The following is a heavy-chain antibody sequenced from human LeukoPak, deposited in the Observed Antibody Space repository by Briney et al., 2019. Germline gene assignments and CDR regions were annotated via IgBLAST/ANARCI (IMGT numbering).Heavy chain of an antibody. J-gene: IGHJ4*02. D-gene: IGHD3-16*01. CDR2: IKQDGSEK. Sequence: GSLRLSCAASGFIFTNYFMSWVRQAPGKGLEWVANIKQDGSEKNYVDSVKGRFIISRDNAKNSLYLQMNTLRADDTAVYYCARDGFGTGSNWGQGTLVTVSS. V-gene: IGHV3-7*03. CDR3: ARDGFGTGSN. CDR1: GFIFTNYF.